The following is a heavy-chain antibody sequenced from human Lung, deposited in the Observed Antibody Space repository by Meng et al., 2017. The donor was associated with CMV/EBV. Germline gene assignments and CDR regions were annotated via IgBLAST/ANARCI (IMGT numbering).Heavy chain of an antibody. Sequence: GVSISTDNWWSGVRQPPGKGLEWIGEIYSSGSTNYSPSLKSRVTISIDRSKNQFSLRLTSVTAADTAVYDCAKEWLDATTGQFDYWGQGTLVTVSS. CDR2: IYSSGST. CDR3: AKEWLDATTGQFDY. V-gene: IGHV4-4*02. CDR1: GVSISTDNW. J-gene: IGHJ4*02. D-gene: IGHD1-26*01.